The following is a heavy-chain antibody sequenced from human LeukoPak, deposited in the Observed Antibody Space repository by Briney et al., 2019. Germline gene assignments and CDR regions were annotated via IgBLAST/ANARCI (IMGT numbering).Heavy chain of an antibody. J-gene: IGHJ4*02. Sequence: SETLSLTCTVSGGSISSYYWRWIRQPPAKGLEWIGYIYYSGSTNYNPSLKSRVTISVDTSKNQFSLKLNSVTAADTAVYYCARGFMYGTFDYWGQGTLVTVSS. V-gene: IGHV4-59*01. CDR2: IYYSGST. CDR3: ARGFMYGTFDY. CDR1: GGSISSYY. D-gene: IGHD2-8*01.